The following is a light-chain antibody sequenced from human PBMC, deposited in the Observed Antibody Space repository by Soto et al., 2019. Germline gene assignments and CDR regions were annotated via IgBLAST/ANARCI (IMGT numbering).Light chain of an antibody. Sequence: EIVLTQSPGTLSLSPGERATLSCRASQSVSSSYLAWYQQKPGQTPRLLIYGAISRATGIPDRFSGSGCGTDFTLTISRLEPEYVAVYYCQQYGSSPWTFGQGTKVEIK. J-gene: IGKJ1*01. CDR2: GAI. CDR1: QSVSSSY. CDR3: QQYGSSPWT. V-gene: IGKV3-20*01.